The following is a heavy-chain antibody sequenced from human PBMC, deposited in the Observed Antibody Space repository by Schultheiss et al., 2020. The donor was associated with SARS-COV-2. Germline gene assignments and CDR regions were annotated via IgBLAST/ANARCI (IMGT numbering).Heavy chain of an antibody. CDR3: ARGRRTHIVIVNYYYYYMDV. Sequence: SETLSLTCTVSGGSISSGGYYWSWIRQPPGKGLEWIGEINHSGSTNYNPSLKSRVTISVDTSKNQFSLKLSSVTAADTAVYYCARGRRTHIVIVNYYYYYMDVWGKGTTVTVSS. CDR2: INHSGST. CDR1: GGSISSGGYY. V-gene: IGHV4-39*07. D-gene: IGHD2/OR15-2a*01. J-gene: IGHJ6*03.